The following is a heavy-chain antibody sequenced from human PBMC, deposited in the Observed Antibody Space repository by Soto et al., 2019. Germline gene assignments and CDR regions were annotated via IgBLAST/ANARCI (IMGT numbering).Heavy chain of an antibody. V-gene: IGHV4-39*01. Sequence: SETLSLTCTVSGGSISSYYWSWIRQPPGKGLEWIGSIYYSGSTYYNPSLKSRVTISVDTSKNQFSLKLSSVTAADTAVYYCARRTVTTLDFDYWGQGTLVTVSS. D-gene: IGHD4-17*01. CDR1: GGSISSYY. CDR3: ARRTVTTLDFDY. CDR2: IYYSGST. J-gene: IGHJ4*02.